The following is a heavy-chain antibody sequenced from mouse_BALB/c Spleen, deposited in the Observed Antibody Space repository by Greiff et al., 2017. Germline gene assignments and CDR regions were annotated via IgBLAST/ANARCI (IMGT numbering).Heavy chain of an antibody. V-gene: IGHV3-8*02. CDR1: GDSITRGY. CDR3: AREDVDD. Sequence: VQLQESGPSLVKPSPTLSLTCSVTGDSITRGYLNWIRQFPGHKLEYMGYISYSGSTYYNPSLKSRISITRDTSKNQYYLQLKSVTTADTATYYCAREDVDDWGQGTTLTGSA. CDR2: ISYSGST. J-gene: IGHJ2*01.